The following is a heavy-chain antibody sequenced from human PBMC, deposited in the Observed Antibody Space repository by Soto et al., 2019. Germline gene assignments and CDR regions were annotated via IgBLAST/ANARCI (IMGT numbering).Heavy chain of an antibody. V-gene: IGHV4-31*03. CDR3: ARLGSSSWAEGIDT. CDR2: FYYSGTT. D-gene: IGHD6-13*01. CDR1: GGSISSGGSY. J-gene: IGHJ5*02. Sequence: QVQLQEAGPGLVKPSETLSLTCNVSGGSISSGGSYWSWIRQHPEKGLEWIGPFYYSGTTFYNPSLKSRATISRGTSRAQLSLRLTSVTAADTAIYYCARLGSSSWAEGIDTWGQGTQVTVSS.